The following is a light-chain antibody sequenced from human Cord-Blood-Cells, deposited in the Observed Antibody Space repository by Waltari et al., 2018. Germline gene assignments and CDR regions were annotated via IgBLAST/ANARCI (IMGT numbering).Light chain of an antibody. CDR3: PPRNNWKQLT. CDR1: KSVSSY. V-gene: IGKV3-11*01. J-gene: IGKJ4*01. Sequence: EIVLTQSPATLSLSPGERATLSCRASKSVSSYLAWYQQKPGQAPRLLSYDASHRATGIPARFSGSGSGTDLTLPTRSPAPEAYAAHYRPPRNNWKQLTIGGGNKL. CDR2: DAS.